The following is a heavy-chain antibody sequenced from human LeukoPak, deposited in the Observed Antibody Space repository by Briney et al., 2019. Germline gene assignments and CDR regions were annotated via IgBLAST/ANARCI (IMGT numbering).Heavy chain of an antibody. D-gene: IGHD4-11*01. CDR2: IIPIFGTA. Sequence: ASVKVSCKASGGTFSSYAISWVRQAPRQGLEWMGGIIPIFGTANYAQKFQGRVTITTDESTSTAYMELSSLRSEDTAVYYCARASHDYSNYEYPDDYYYYMDVWGKGTTVTVSS. J-gene: IGHJ6*03. CDR3: ARASHDYSNYEYPDDYYYYMDV. CDR1: GGTFSSYA. V-gene: IGHV1-69*05.